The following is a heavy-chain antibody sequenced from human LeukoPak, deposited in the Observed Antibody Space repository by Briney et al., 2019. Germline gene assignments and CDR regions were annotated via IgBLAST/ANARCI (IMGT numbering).Heavy chain of an antibody. CDR2: ISGSGCST. D-gene: IGHD5-18*01. Sequence: PGGSLRLSCAASGFTFSSYGMSWVRQAPGKGLELVSAISGSGCSTNYADSVKGRFTISRDTSKDTLFLQMNSLRGEDTAVYCCAKAHSGDTYGYSDYWGQGTMVTVSS. CDR3: AKAHSGDTYGYSDY. J-gene: IGHJ4*02. CDR1: GFTFSSYG. V-gene: IGHV3-23*01.